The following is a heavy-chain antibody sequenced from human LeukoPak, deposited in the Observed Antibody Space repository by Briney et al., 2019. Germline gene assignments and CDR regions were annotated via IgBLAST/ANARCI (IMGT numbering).Heavy chain of an antibody. D-gene: IGHD2-15*01. Sequence: ASVKVSCKASGYTFTGYYMHWVRQAPGQGLEWMGWINPNSGGTNYAQKFQGRVTMTRDTSISTAYMELSRLRSDDTAVYYCARPYCSGGSCHDFFDYWGQGTLVTVSS. V-gene: IGHV1-2*02. CDR3: ARPYCSGGSCHDFFDY. J-gene: IGHJ4*02. CDR1: GYTFTGYY. CDR2: INPNSGGT.